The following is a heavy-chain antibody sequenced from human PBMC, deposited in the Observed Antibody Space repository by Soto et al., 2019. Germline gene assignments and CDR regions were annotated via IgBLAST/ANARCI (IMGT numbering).Heavy chain of an antibody. CDR2: IYDSGSP. D-gene: IGHD3-9*01. CDR1: GGSSSSYY. J-gene: IGHJ4*02. V-gene: IGHV4-59*01. CDR3: ARGVGSSPPRY. Sequence: PSEALSRTCTVSGGSSSSYYWSWIRQPPGKGLEWIGYIYDSGSPYYNPSLKTRVTISADTSKNQISLKLTSATAADTAVYFCARGVGSSPPRYWGRGTLVTVSS.